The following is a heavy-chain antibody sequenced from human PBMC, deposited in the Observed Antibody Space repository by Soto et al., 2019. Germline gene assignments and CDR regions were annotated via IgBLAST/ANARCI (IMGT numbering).Heavy chain of an antibody. CDR3: ARGRGPITMTALGAFDI. CDR2: IYYSGST. J-gene: IGHJ3*02. CDR1: GCSISSYY. Sequence: XETLSLTCTVAGCSISSYYWSWIRQPPGKGLEWIGYIYYSGSTNYNLSLKSRVTISVDTSKNQFSLKLSSVTAADTAVYYCARGRGPITMTALGAFDIWGQGTMVTVSS. D-gene: IGHD3-22*01. V-gene: IGHV4-59*01.